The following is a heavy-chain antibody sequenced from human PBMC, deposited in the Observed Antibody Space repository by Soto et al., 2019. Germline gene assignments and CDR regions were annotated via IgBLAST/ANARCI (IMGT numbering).Heavy chain of an antibody. J-gene: IGHJ4*02. CDR3: TSSFGYNFHS. Sequence: GGSLRLSCAASGFTFNTYWMHWVRQVPGKGPMWVARINSAVNGTLYAGSVRGRFTISRDNSRDTLYLHMSRLRADDTAVYYCTSSFGYNFHSWGQGTVVTVS. V-gene: IGHV3-74*01. CDR1: GFTFNTYW. D-gene: IGHD5-12*01. CDR2: INSAVNGT.